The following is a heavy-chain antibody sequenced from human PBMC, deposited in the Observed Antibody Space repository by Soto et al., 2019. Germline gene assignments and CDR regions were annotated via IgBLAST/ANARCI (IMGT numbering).Heavy chain of an antibody. CDR2: MNPNTGNT. J-gene: IGHJ5*02. CDR1: GYTFTSSD. CDR3: ARGSNHCSGGSSYSDWFDP. V-gene: IGHV1-8*01. D-gene: IGHD2-15*01. Sequence: QVQLVQSGAEVKKPGASVRVSCKASGYTFTSSDVYWVRQATGQGLELMGWMNPNTGNTGYAQKFQGRVTMTRNTSISTDYMELSSLRPEDTAVYYCARGSNHCSGGSSYSDWFDPWGQGTPVTVSS.